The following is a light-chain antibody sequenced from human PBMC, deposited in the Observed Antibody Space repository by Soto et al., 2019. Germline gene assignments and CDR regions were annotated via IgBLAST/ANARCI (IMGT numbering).Light chain of an antibody. V-gene: IGKV2-28*01. CDR2: LGS. CDR1: QSLLHSNGYNY. CDR3: MQALQTPT. J-gene: IGKJ4*01. Sequence: VLTQSPPSLPVTPGEPASIACRSSQSLLHSNGYNYLDWYLQKPGQSPQPLIFLGSNRASGVPDRVSGSGSGTDFTLKISRVEAEDVGVYYCMQALQTPTFGGGTKVEIK.